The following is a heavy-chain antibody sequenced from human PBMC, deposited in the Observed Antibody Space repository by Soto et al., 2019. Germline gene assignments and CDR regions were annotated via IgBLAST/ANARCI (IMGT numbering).Heavy chain of an antibody. Sequence: PXETLSLTCTVSGVSISSGGYYWSWIGQHPGKGLEWIGYIYYSGSTYYNPSLKSRVTISVDTSKNQFSLKLSSVTAADTAVYYCARSTPDNGDWEYWGQGTLVTVSS. CDR3: ARSTPDNGDWEY. J-gene: IGHJ4*02. V-gene: IGHV4-31*03. D-gene: IGHD3-10*01. CDR2: IYYSGST. CDR1: GVSISSGGYY.